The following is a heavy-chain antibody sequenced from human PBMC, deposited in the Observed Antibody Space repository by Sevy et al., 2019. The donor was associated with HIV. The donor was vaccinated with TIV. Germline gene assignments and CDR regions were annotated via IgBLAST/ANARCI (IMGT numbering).Heavy chain of an antibody. Sequence: ASVKVSCKASGGIFKTYGFSWVRQAPGQGPEWVGGIIPILGTTNYAQKFQDRVTISADEYTKTDHMELRNLRSEDTGVYYCARGGGNGWYYFDYWGQETLVTVSS. V-gene: IGHV1-69*13. CDR2: IIPILGTT. J-gene: IGHJ4*02. CDR3: ARGGGNGWYYFDY. D-gene: IGHD6-19*01. CDR1: GGIFKTYG.